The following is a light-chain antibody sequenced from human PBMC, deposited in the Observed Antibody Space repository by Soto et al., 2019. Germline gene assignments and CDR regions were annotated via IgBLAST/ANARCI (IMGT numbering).Light chain of an antibody. Sequence: DIVMTQSPDSLAVSLGERVTINCKSSQSVLYSSNNKNYLAWYQQKPGQPPKLLIYWASTRESGVPDRFSGSGSGTDFTLTISSLQAEDVAVYYCQQYYSHPYTFGQGTKLEIK. CDR3: QQYYSHPYT. J-gene: IGKJ2*01. CDR1: QSVLYSSNNKNY. V-gene: IGKV4-1*01. CDR2: WAS.